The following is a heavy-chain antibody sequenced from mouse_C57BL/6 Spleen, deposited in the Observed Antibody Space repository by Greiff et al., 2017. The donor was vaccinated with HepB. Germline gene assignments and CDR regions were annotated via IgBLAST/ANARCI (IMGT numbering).Heavy chain of an antibody. V-gene: IGHV1-52*01. CDR3: ARGITTGGYFDV. J-gene: IGHJ1*03. CDR1: GYTFTSYW. Sequence: QVQLQQPGAELVRPGSSVKLSCKASGYTFTSYWMHWVKQRPIQGLEWIGNIDPSDSETHYNQKFKDKATLTVDKSSSTAYMQLSSLTSEDSAVYYCARGITTGGYFDVWGTGTTVTVSS. D-gene: IGHD1-1*01. CDR2: IDPSDSET.